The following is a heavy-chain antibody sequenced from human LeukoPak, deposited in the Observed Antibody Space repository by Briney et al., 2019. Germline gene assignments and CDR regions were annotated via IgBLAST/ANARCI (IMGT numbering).Heavy chain of an antibody. CDR1: GGSISSYY. V-gene: IGHV4-59*12. D-gene: IGHD3-22*01. CDR2: IYYSGST. J-gene: IGHJ4*02. Sequence: SETLSLTCTVSGGSISSYYWSWIRQPPGKGLEWIGYIYYSGSTNYNPSLKSRVTISVDTSKNQFSLKLSSVTAADTAVYYCARSRDSYDSSGYYRYWGQGTLVTVSS. CDR3: ARSRDSYDSSGYYRY.